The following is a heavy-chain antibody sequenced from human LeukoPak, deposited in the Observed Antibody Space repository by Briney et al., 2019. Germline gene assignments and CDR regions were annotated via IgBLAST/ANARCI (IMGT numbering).Heavy chain of an antibody. Sequence: ASVKVSCKASGYTFTGYYMHWVRQAPGQGLEWMGWINPNSGGANYAQKFQGRVTMTRDTSISTAYMELSRLRSDDTAVYYCARVYSSGWYSGDYWGQGTLVTVSS. CDR3: ARVYSSGWYSGDY. D-gene: IGHD6-19*01. J-gene: IGHJ4*02. V-gene: IGHV1-2*02. CDR2: INPNSGGA. CDR1: GYTFTGYY.